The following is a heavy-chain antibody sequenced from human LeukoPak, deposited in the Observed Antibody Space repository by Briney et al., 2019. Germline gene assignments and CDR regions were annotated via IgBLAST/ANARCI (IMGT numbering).Heavy chain of an antibody. J-gene: IGHJ5*02. D-gene: IGHD4-17*01. CDR1: GYTLTELS. CDR3: AREIGRYGDLPGWFDP. Sequence: ASVKVSCKVSGYTLTELSMHWVRQAPGKGLEWMGGFDPEDGETIYAQKFQGRVTMTEDTSTDTAYMELSSLRSEDTAVYYCAREIGRYGDLPGWFDPWGQGTLVTVSS. V-gene: IGHV1-24*01. CDR2: FDPEDGET.